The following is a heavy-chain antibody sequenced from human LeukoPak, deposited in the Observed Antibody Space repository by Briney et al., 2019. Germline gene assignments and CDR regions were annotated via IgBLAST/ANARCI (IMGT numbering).Heavy chain of an antibody. CDR1: RYTFTSYY. CDR3: ARTHSSGWYMD. J-gene: IGHJ4*02. CDR2: INPSGGST. Sequence: ASVKVSCKSSRYTFTSYYMHGVRQAPGQGVEWMGIINPSGGSTSYAQKFQGRVTMTRDTSTSTVYMELSSLRSEDTAVYYCARTHSSGWYMDWGQGTLVTVSS. D-gene: IGHD6-19*01. V-gene: IGHV1-46*01.